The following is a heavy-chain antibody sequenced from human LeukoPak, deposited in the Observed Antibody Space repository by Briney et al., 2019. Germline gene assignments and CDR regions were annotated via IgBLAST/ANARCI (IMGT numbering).Heavy chain of an antibody. CDR2: FSKSGTTT. V-gene: IGHV3-23*01. D-gene: IGHD3-22*01. Sequence: GGSLRLSCAPSVFTFSIYAMSWVRQAPGKGLEWVSTFSKSGTTTYYPDSMKGRFTISRDNSKNTLYLQMNSLRAEDTAVYYCAKRDTSGSYYFDSWGQGTQVTVSS. J-gene: IGHJ4*02. CDR1: VFTFSIYA. CDR3: AKRDTSGSYYFDS.